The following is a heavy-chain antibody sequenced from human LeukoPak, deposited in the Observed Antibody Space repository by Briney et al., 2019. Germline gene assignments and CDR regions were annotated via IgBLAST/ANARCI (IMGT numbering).Heavy chain of an antibody. D-gene: IGHD3-16*02. V-gene: IGHV3-23*01. CDR1: GFTFSSYA. J-gene: IGHJ4*02. Sequence: GGSLRLSCAASGFTFSSYAMSWVRQAPGKGLEWVLAISGSGGSTYYADSVKGRFTISRDNSKNTLYLQMNSLRAEDTAVYYCEKLHHVVTFGGVLEDPFDYWGQGTLVTVSS. CDR3: EKLHHVVTFGGVLEDPFDY. CDR2: ISGSGGST.